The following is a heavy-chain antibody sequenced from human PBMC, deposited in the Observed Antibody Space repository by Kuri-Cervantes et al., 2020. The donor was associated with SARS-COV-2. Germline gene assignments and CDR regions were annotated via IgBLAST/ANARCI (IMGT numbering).Heavy chain of an antibody. V-gene: IGHV5-10-1*01. CDR1: GYSFTSYW. CDR3: ARHAAGWLQSFFDY. CDR2: IDPSDSYT. D-gene: IGHD5-24*01. J-gene: IGHJ4*02. Sequence: GESLKISCKGSGYSFTSYWISWVRQMPGKGLEWMGRIDPSDSYTNYSPSFQGHVTISADKSISTAYLQWRSLKASDTAMYYCARHAAGWLQSFFDYWGQGTLVTVSS.